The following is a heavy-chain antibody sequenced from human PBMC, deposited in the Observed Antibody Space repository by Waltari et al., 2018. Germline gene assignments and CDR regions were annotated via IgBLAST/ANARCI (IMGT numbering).Heavy chain of an antibody. CDR1: GYSFTSYW. V-gene: IGHV5-51*01. CDR3: ARHGLRDCTNGVCSFQGMDV. J-gene: IGHJ6*02. D-gene: IGHD2-8*01. Sequence: VQLVQSGAEVKKPGESLKISCKGSGYSFTSYWTGWVRQMPGKGLEWMGIIYPGDSDTRYSPSVQGQVTISDDKSISTAYLQWSSLKAADTAMYYCARHGLRDCTNGVCSFQGMDVWGQGTTVTVSS. CDR2: IYPGDSDT.